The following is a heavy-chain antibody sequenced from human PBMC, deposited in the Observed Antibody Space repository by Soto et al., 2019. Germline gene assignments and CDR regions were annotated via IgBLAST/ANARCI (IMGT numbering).Heavy chain of an antibody. CDR3: ARDDSGYAYYFDY. J-gene: IGHJ4*02. Sequence: PVGSLRLSCAASGFTFSSYEMNWVRQAPGKGLEWVSYISSSGSTIYYADSVKGRFTISRDNAKNSLYLQMNSLRAEDTAVYYCARDDSGYAYYFDYWGQGTLVTVSS. CDR1: GFTFSSYE. D-gene: IGHD3-16*01. V-gene: IGHV3-48*03. CDR2: ISSSGSTI.